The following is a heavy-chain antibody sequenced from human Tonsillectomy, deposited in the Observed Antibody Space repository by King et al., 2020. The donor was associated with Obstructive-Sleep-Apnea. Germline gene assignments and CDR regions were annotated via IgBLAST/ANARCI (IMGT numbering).Heavy chain of an antibody. CDR1: GGYITSGDYY. CDR2: VHYSGST. Sequence: VQLQESGPVLVKPSQTLSLTCTVSGGYITSGDYYWSWIRQPPGKGLEWIGDVHYSGSTSSNPSLRSRVTISVDTSKTQFSLKLGAVTSADTAVYYCARGNYYDSSGYYHRGEWFDPWGQGTLVTVSS. D-gene: IGHD3-22*01. J-gene: IGHJ5*02. V-gene: IGHV4-30-4*01. CDR3: ARGNYYDSSGYYHRGEWFDP.